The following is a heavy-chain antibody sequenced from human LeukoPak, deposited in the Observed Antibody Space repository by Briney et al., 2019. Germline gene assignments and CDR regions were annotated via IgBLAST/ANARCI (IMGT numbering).Heavy chain of an antibody. CDR3: ARGEEY. CDR2: ISSRSSTI. V-gene: IGHV3-48*02. Sequence: GGSLRLSRAASGFTFHFYSMTWVRQAPGKGLEWVSYISSRSSTIYYTDSVKGRFTVSRDNAKNSLNLQMNRLRDEDTAVYYCARGEEYWGQGTLVTVSS. J-gene: IGHJ4*02. CDR1: GFTFHFYS.